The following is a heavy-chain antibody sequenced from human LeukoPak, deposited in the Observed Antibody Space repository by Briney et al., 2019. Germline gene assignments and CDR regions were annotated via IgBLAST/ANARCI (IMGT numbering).Heavy chain of an antibody. D-gene: IGHD3-10*01. J-gene: IGHJ4*02. CDR1: GYTFSDYD. V-gene: IGHV1-8*03. CDR2: MTPNNGHT. Sequence: GASVRVSCKASGYTFSDYDINWVRRAPGEGLEWMGWMTPNNGHTGYAQKFQGRVTFTRNSSIITAYMRLSNLRSDDTAVYYCARGPHSGSGTYYIDSWGQGSLVTVSS. CDR3: ARGPHSGSGTYYIDS.